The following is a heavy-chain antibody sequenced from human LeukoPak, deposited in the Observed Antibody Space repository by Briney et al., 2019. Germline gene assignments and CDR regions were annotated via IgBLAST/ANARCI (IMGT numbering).Heavy chain of an antibody. J-gene: IGHJ5*02. CDR3: AKDPYRVVFATGNYLDP. D-gene: IGHD2-15*01. CDR1: GFTFSNYG. V-gene: IGHV3-30*18. Sequence: GGSLRLSCATSGFTFSNYGMHWVRQAPGKGLEWVAVISSDETNIRYGDSVRGRFTVSRDNAKNTVYLQMDSLGADDTAVYYCAKDPYRVVFATGNYLDPWGQGTLVTVSS. CDR2: ISSDETNI.